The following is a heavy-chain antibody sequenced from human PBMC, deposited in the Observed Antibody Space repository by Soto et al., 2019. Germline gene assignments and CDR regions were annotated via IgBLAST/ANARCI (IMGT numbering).Heavy chain of an antibody. D-gene: IGHD1-26*01. CDR1: GGSISSSSYY. CDR3: ARESYKWEFDY. J-gene: IGHJ4*02. CDR2: IYYSGST. V-gene: IGHV4-39*07. Sequence: SETLSITCTVSGGSISSSSYYWGWIRQPPGKGLEWIGSIYYSGSTYYNPSLKSRVTISVDTSKNQFSLKLSSVTAADTAVYYCARESYKWEFDYWGQGTLVTVSS.